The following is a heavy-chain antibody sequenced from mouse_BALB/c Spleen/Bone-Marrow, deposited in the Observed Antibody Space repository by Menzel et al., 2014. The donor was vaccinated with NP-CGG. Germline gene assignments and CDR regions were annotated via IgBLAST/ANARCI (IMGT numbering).Heavy chain of an antibody. D-gene: IGHD1-1*02. CDR1: RFNIKDTY. V-gene: IGHV14-3*02. CDR3: AIWEFYAKVY. Sequence: GQLQQPGAELVKPGASVKLSCTASRFNIKDTYMHWVKQRPEQGPEWIGRIDPAYGNTNYDPKFQGKATITADTSSNTAYLQLSSVICEDCGGYYCAIWEFYAKVYWGEGTSVSISS. J-gene: IGHJ4*01. CDR2: IDPAYGNT.